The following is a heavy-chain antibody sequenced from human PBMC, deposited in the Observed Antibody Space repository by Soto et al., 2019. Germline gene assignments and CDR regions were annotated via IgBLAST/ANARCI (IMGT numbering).Heavy chain of an antibody. J-gene: IGHJ4*01. Sequence: EVQLVESGGGLVEPGGSLRLSCAASGLIFSKAWINGFRLAPGKGLEWVGSIKSRTDGGTSDYGARAKGRFGISRDDSRNNVYMHMTSLKIEETGGYYCTTDCYSFAITGRFDYCGHGSVVTVSS. CDR3: TTDCYSFAITGRFDY. V-gene: IGHV3-15*07. CDR1: GLIFSKAW. D-gene: IGHD2-2*02. CDR2: IKSRTDGGTS.